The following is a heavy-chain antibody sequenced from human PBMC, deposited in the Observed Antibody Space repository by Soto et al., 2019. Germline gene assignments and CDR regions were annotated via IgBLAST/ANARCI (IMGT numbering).Heavy chain of an antibody. J-gene: IGHJ4*02. CDR2: IIPIFGTA. CDR3: ASWAYYDTSGYYLFDY. Sequence: QVQLVQSGAEVKKRGSSVKVSCKASGGTFSSHAICWVRQAPGQGLEWMGGIIPIFGTATYAQKFQGRVTITADESTSTAYMELSSLRSEDTAVYYCASWAYYDTSGYYLFDYWGQGTLVTVSS. CDR1: GGTFSSHA. V-gene: IGHV1-69*12. D-gene: IGHD3-22*01.